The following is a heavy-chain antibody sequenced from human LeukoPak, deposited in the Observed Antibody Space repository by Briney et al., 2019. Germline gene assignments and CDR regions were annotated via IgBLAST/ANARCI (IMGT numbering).Heavy chain of an antibody. Sequence: GGSLRLSCVASGFTFSSYGMHWVRQAPGKGLEWVAVIWYDGSNKYYADSVKGRFTISRDNSKNTLYLQMNSLRAEDTAVYYCARESGDRSYDFWSGYGSFDYWGQGTLITVSS. J-gene: IGHJ4*02. V-gene: IGHV3-33*01. CDR2: IWYDGSNK. CDR1: GFTFSSYG. CDR3: ARESGDRSYDFWSGYGSFDY. D-gene: IGHD3-3*01.